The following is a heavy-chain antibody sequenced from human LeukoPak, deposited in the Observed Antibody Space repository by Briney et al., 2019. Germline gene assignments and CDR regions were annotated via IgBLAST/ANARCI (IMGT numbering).Heavy chain of an antibody. CDR2: ISYDGSNK. V-gene: IGHV3-30*04. D-gene: IGHD6-19*01. CDR1: GFTFSSYA. Sequence: GGSLRLSCAASGFTFSSYAMQWVRQAPGKGLEWVAVISYDGSNKYYADSVKGRFTISRDNSKNTLYLQMNSLRAEDTAVYYCARDGYRYSSGWYYFDYWGQGTLVTVSS. CDR3: ARDGYRYSSGWYYFDY. J-gene: IGHJ4*02.